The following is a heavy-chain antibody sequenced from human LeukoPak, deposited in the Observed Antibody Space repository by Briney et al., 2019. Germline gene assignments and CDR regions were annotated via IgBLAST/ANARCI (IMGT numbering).Heavy chain of an antibody. Sequence: GASVKVSCKASGYTFTSYGISWVRQAPGQGLEWMGWISAYSGYTNYAQKLQGRVTITTDTSTSTAYMELRSLRSDDTAVYYCARGHQLLYYYYYYYMDVWGKGTTVTVS. D-gene: IGHD2-2*01. CDR3: ARGHQLLYYYYYYYMDV. J-gene: IGHJ6*03. V-gene: IGHV1-18*01. CDR1: GYTFTSYG. CDR2: ISAYSGYT.